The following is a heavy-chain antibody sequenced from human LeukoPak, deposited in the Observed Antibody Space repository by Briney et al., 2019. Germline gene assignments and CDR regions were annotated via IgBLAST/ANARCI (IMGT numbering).Heavy chain of an antibody. Sequence: SETLSLTCAVYGGSFSGYYWSWIRQPPGKGLEWIGEINHSGSTNYNPSLKSRVTISVDTSKNQFSLKLSSVTAADTAVYYCAREYSGAGSYYDILTGYRSDAFDIWGQGTMVTVSS. CDR2: INHSGST. CDR3: AREYSGAGSYYDILTGYRSDAFDI. J-gene: IGHJ3*02. V-gene: IGHV4-34*01. CDR1: GGSFSGYY. D-gene: IGHD3-9*01.